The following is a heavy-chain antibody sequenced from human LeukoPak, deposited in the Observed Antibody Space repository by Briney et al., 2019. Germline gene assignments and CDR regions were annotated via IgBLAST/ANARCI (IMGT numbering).Heavy chain of an antibody. Sequence: GTSLRLSCGASGFSFSNYAIHWVRQAPGKGLECLAFISSDGTTKYYADSVKGRFTISRDNAKNSLYLQMNSLRAEDTAVYYCARVSWKRGYYFDYWGQGTLDTVSS. CDR3: ARVSWKRGYYFDY. J-gene: IGHJ4*02. D-gene: IGHD1-1*01. CDR1: GFSFSNYA. V-gene: IGHV3-30-3*01. CDR2: ISSDGTTK.